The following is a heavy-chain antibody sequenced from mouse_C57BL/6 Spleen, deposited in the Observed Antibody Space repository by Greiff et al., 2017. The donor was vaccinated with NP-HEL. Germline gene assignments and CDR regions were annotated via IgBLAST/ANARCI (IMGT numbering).Heavy chain of an antibody. J-gene: IGHJ4*01. D-gene: IGHD1-1*01. CDR3: SRSAITTVVATRYYYAMDY. CDR2: IYPRSGNT. Sequence: QVQLQQSGAELARPGASVKLSCKASGYTFTSYGISWVKQRTGQGLEWIGEIYPRSGNTYYNEKFKGKATLTADKSSSTAYMELRSLTSEDSAVYFCSRSAITTVVATRYYYAMDYWGQGTSVTVYS. CDR1: GYTFTSYG. V-gene: IGHV1-81*01.